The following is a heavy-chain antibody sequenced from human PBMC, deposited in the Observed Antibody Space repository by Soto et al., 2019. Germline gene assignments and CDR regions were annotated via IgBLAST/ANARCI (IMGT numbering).Heavy chain of an antibody. D-gene: IGHD1-1*01. V-gene: IGHV3-33*01. CDR1: GFTFSSYG. CDR3: ARDLRTTGTTPDY. Sequence: QVQLVESGGGVVQPGRSLRLSCAASGFTFSSYGMHWVRQAPGKGLEWVALIWYDGSNKYYADSVKGRFTISRDNSKNTLYLQMNSLRAADTAVYYCARDLRTTGTTPDYWGQGTLVTVSS. CDR2: IWYDGSNK. J-gene: IGHJ4*02.